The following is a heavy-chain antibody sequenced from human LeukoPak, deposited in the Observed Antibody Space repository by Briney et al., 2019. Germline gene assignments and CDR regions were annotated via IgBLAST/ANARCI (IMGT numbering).Heavy chain of an antibody. CDR3: SRESGPSCPFGY. J-gene: IGHJ4*02. V-gene: IGHV4-4*02. D-gene: IGHD1-26*01. Sequence: SGTLSLTCGVSGGSISGTNWWGWVRQPPGQGLEWIGEISLAGQTNYNPSLNGRVTMSLDKSSNQLSLHLASVTAADTATYYCSRESGPSCPFGYWGQGTLVIVSS. CDR2: ISLAGQT. CDR1: GGSISGTNW.